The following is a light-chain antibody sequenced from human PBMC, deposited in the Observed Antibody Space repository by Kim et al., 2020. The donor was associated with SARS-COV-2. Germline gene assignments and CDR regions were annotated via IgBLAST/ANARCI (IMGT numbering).Light chain of an antibody. CDR3: QQYDNY. CDR1: QSNSMW. Sequence: CTLSGNVGDRVIITCRASQSNSMWLAWYQQKPGKAPKLLISKASSLQSGVPSRCSGSGSGTEFTLTISSLQPDDFGTYYCQQYDNYFGQGTKLEI. J-gene: IGKJ2*01. CDR2: KAS. V-gene: IGKV1-5*03.